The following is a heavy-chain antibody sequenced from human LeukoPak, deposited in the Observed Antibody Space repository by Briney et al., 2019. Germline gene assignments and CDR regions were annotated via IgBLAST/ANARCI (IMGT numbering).Heavy chain of an antibody. D-gene: IGHD5-12*01. CDR2: IYPGDSVS. V-gene: IGHV5-51*01. CDR1: GYRFINNW. Sequence: GESLKVSCKGSGYRFINNWIGWVRQMPGKGLEWIGIIYPGDSVSRYSPSFEGQVTMSVDKSITTAYLQWTSLKASDTAMYYCAREYSGYDYWGQGTLVTVSS. CDR3: AREYSGYDY. J-gene: IGHJ4*02.